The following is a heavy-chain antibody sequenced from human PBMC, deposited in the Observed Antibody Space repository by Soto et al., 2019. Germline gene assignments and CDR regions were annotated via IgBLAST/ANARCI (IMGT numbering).Heavy chain of an antibody. V-gene: IGHV1-69*13. CDR1: GGTFSSYA. Sequence: SVKVSCKASGGTFSSYAISWVRQAPGQGLEWMGGIIPIFGTANYAQKFQGRVTITADESTSTAYMELSSLRSEDTAVYYCARVDDTIFGVVIGPSTPPYYYYGMDVWGQGTTVTVSS. CDR2: IIPIFGTA. J-gene: IGHJ6*02. D-gene: IGHD3-3*01. CDR3: ARVDDTIFGVVIGPSTPPYYYYGMDV.